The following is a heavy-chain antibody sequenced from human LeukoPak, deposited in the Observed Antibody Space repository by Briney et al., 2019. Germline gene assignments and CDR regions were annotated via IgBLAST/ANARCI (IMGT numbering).Heavy chain of an antibody. Sequence: GGSLRLSCAASGFTFSSYGMSWVRQAPGKGLEWVSAISGSGGSTYYADSVKGRFTISRDNSKNTLYLQMNSLRAEDTAVYYCAKGAYYYGSGSYFDYWGQGTLVTVSS. CDR1: GFTFSSYG. CDR2: ISGSGGST. J-gene: IGHJ4*02. D-gene: IGHD3-10*01. V-gene: IGHV3-23*01. CDR3: AKGAYYYGSGSYFDY.